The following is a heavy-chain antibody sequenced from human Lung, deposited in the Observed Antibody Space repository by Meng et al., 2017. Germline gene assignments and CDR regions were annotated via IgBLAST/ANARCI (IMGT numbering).Heavy chain of an antibody. Sequence: QVGVGPCRPLSPLSLASGGSGGSSDEYCWGRNRQAPGMGLEGMGAINHSGNTNYNLSRESRATISVDTSQNNLSLKLSSVTAADAAVYDCARSTTTMAHDFDYWGQGTLVTVSS. CDR1: GGSSDEYC. J-gene: IGHJ4*02. CDR2: INHSGNT. D-gene: IGHD4-11*01. CDR3: ARSTTTMAHDFDY. V-gene: IGHV4-34*01.